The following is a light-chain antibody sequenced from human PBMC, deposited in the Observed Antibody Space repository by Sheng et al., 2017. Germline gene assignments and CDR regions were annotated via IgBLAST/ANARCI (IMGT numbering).Light chain of an antibody. J-gene: IGKJ4*01. V-gene: IGKV3-11*01. CDR1: QSVSRN. CDR2: DAS. Sequence: TQSPATLSVSPGERATLSCRASQSVSRNVAWYQQKPGQAPRLLIYDASNRATGIPARFSGSGSGTDFTLTISSLEPEDFAVYYCQQRSNWPPLTFGGGTKVEIK. CDR3: QQRSNWPPLT.